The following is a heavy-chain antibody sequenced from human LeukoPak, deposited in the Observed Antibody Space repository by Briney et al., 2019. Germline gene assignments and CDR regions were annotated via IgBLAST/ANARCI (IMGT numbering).Heavy chain of an antibody. Sequence: PGESLRISCKGSGYSFTSYWIGWVRQMPGKGLEWMGRIDPSDSYTNYSPSFQGHVTISADKSISTAYLQWSSLKASDTAVYYCARHGGGYPLYYFDYWGQGTLVTVSS. CDR2: IDPSDSYT. CDR1: GYSFTSYW. CDR3: ARHGGGYPLYYFDY. D-gene: IGHD3-16*01. V-gene: IGHV5-10-1*01. J-gene: IGHJ4*02.